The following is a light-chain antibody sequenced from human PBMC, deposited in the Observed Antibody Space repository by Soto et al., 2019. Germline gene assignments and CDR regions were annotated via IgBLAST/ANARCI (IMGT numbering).Light chain of an antibody. CDR1: QSVSSSY. V-gene: IGKV3-20*01. J-gene: IGKJ1*01. Sequence: EIVLTQSPGTLSLSPGERATLSCRSSQSVSSSYLAWYQQKPGQAPRLLIYGASSRATCIPDRFSGSGSGTDFTLTISRLEPEDVAVYYCQQYGSAPPTFGQGTKVES. CDR3: QQYGSAPPT. CDR2: GAS.